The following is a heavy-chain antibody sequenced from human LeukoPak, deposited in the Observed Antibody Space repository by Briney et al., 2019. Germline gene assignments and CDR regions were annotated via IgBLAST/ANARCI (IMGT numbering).Heavy chain of an antibody. CDR1: GFTFSTYS. V-gene: IGHV3-23*01. D-gene: IGHD3-16*02. Sequence: GGSLRLSCAASGFTFSTYSMSWVRQAPGKGLEWVSAISGSGGSTYYADSVKGRFTISRDNSKNTLYLQMNSLRAEDTAVYYCAKDSYYDYIWGSYRYTNKFDYWGQGTLVTVSS. CDR3: AKDSYYDYIWGSYRYTNKFDY. J-gene: IGHJ4*02. CDR2: ISGSGGST.